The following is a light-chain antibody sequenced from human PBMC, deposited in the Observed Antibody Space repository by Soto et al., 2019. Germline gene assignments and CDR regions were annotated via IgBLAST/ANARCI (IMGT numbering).Light chain of an antibody. CDR1: QRVSRN. V-gene: IGKV3-15*01. Sequence: ETVATQSPATLSVSPGERATLSCRASQRVSRNLAWYQQTPGQAPRLLIYDASTRATGIPDRFSGSGSETEFTLTISSLQSEDYAICYCQPDTTCPPWPFGQGSKVDI. J-gene: IGKJ1*01. CDR2: DAS. CDR3: QPDTTCPPWP.